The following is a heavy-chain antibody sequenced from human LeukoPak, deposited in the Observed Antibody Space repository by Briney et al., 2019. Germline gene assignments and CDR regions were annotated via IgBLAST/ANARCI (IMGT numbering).Heavy chain of an antibody. CDR2: ISSSSGYI. J-gene: IGHJ6*02. V-gene: IGHV3-21*01. CDR3: ARVAFGLYVMDV. CDR1: GFTFSSYS. Sequence: GGSLRLSCAASGFTFSSYSMNWVRQAPGKGLEWVSSISSSSGYIYYADSVKGRFTISRDNAKNSLYLQMISLRAEDTAVYYCARVAFGLYVMDVWGQGTTVTVSS. D-gene: IGHD3-16*01.